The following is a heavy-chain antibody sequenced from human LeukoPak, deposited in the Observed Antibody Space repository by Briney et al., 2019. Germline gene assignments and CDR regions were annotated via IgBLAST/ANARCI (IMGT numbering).Heavy chain of an antibody. Sequence: KPSETLSLTCTVSGGSISSSSYYWGWIRQPPGKGLEWIGSIYYSGSTYYNPSLKSRVTISVDTSKNQFSLKLSSVTAADTAVYYCAMIPFIVGATDFDYWGQGTLVTVSS. V-gene: IGHV4-39*01. CDR3: AMIPFIVGATDFDY. D-gene: IGHD1-26*01. J-gene: IGHJ4*02. CDR2: IYYSGST. CDR1: GGSISSSSYY.